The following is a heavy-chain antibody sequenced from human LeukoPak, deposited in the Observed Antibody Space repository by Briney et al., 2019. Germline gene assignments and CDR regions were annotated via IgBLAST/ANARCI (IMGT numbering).Heavy chain of an antibody. D-gene: IGHD2-2*02. Sequence: GGSLRLSCTTSGFTFGDYAMSWARQAPGRGLEWVGFIRSKVYGGTPEYAASVKGRFTISRDDSKSIAYLRMNSLKTEDTAVYYCTRVDCSSTSCYISHADYWGRGTLLTVSS. CDR3: TRVDCSSTSCYISHADY. CDR1: GFTFGDYA. V-gene: IGHV3-49*04. J-gene: IGHJ4*02. CDR2: IRSKVYGGTP.